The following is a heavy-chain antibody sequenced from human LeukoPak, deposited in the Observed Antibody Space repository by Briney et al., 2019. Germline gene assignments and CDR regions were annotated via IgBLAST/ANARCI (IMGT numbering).Heavy chain of an antibody. CDR3: ARYYYDSSGYLGNYYYYGMDV. J-gene: IGHJ6*02. D-gene: IGHD3-22*01. Sequence: ASVKVSCKASGGTFSSYAISWVRQAPGQGLEWMGGIIPTFGTANYAQKFQGRVTITADESTSTAYMELSSLRSEDTAVYYCARYYYDSSGYLGNYYYYGMDVWGQGTTVTVSS. V-gene: IGHV1-69*13. CDR2: IIPTFGTA. CDR1: GGTFSSYA.